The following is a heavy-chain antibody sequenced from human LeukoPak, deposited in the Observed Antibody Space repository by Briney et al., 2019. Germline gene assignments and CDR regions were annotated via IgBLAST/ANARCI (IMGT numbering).Heavy chain of an antibody. CDR3: ARDVLGIAAA. J-gene: IGHJ5*02. V-gene: IGHV4-59*01. CDR1: GGSISSYY. D-gene: IGHD6-13*01. CDR2: IYYSGST. Sequence: SETLSLTCTVSGGSISSYYWSWIRQPPGKGLEWIGYIYYSGSTNYNPSPKSRVTISVDTSKNQFSLKLSSVTAADTAVYYCARDVLGIAAAWGQGTLVTVSS.